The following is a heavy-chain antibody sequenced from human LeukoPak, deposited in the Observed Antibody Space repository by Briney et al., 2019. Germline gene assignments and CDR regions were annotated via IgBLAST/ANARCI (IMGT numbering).Heavy chain of an antibody. CDR3: ARAVKYRSGPLTDLLPYYFDY. V-gene: IGHV1-3*03. CDR2: INTGNGNI. J-gene: IGHJ4*02. D-gene: IGHD6-19*01. CDR1: GYTFANYA. Sequence: ASVKVSCKASGYTFANYAMHWVRQAPGQRLEWMGWINTGNGNIKYSQEFQGRVTITRDTSANTAYMELSSLRSEDMAVYYCARAVKYRSGPLTDLLPYYFDYWGQGTLVTVSS.